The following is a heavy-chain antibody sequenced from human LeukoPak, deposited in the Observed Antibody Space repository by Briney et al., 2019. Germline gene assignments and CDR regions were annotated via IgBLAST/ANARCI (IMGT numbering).Heavy chain of an antibody. Sequence: GASVKVSCKASGYTFTGYYMHWVRQAPGQGLEWMGWINPNSGGTNYAQKFQGRVTMTRDTSISTAYMELSRLRSDDTAVYYCARDLGVVVVATTYYYWGQGTLVTVSS. CDR2: INPNSGGT. CDR3: ARDLGVVVVATTYYY. CDR1: GYTFTGYY. V-gene: IGHV1-2*02. D-gene: IGHD2-15*01. J-gene: IGHJ4*02.